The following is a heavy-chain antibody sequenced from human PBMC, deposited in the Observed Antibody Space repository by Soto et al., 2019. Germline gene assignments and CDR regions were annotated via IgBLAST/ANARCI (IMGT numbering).Heavy chain of an antibody. CDR3: VKDGSSGWPYYYGMDV. V-gene: IGHV3-30*18. CDR2: ISYDGRNK. D-gene: IGHD6-19*01. Sequence: QVQLVESGGGGVQPGRSLRLSCAASGFTFSSYGMHWVRQAPGKGLEWVAVISYDGRNKYYADSVKGRFTISRDNSKNTLYLQMSSLRPEDTAVYYCVKDGSSGWPYYYGMDVWDQGTTVTVSS. J-gene: IGHJ6*02. CDR1: GFTFSSYG.